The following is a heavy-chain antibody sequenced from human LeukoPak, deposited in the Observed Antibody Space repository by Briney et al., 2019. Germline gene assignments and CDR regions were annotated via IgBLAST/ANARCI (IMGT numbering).Heavy chain of an antibody. J-gene: IGHJ4*02. CDR2: IYHSGST. CDR3: AGVGYGIAAAGNLDY. V-gene: IGHV4-38-2*02. CDR1: GYSISSGYY. D-gene: IGHD6-13*01. Sequence: PSETLSLTCTVSGYSISSGYYWGWIRQPPGKGLEWIGSIYHSGSTYYNPSLKSRVTISVDTSKNQFSLKLSSVTAADTAVYYCAGVGYGIAAAGNLDYWGQGTLVTVSS.